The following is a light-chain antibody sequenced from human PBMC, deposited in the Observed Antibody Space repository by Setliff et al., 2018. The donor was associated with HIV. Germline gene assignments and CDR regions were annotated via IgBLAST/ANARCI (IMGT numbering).Light chain of an antibody. J-gene: IGLJ2*01. CDR3: CSYVSGDTWI. Sequence: QSALTQPASVSGSPGQSITISCTGSATDVGNYESVSWYQHHPGEVPKLIIYDVNKRPSGISNRFSGSKTGNPASLTISGLHTEDEADYYCCSYVSGDTWIFGGGTKVTVL. CDR1: ATDVGNYES. V-gene: IGLV2-23*02. CDR2: DVN.